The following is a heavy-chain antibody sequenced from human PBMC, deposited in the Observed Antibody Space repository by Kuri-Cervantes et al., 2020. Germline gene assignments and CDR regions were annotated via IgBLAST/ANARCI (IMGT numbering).Heavy chain of an antibody. CDR3: ARGGVRGVIDGFDI. Sequence: GGSLRLSCAASGFTFSSYAMHWVRQAPGKGLEWVAVISYDGSNKYYADSVKGRFTISRDNSKNTLYLQMNRLRAEDTAVYYCARGGVRGVIDGFDIWGQGTMVTVSS. J-gene: IGHJ3*02. CDR1: GFTFSSYA. CDR2: ISYDGSNK. V-gene: IGHV3-30-3*01. D-gene: IGHD3-10*01.